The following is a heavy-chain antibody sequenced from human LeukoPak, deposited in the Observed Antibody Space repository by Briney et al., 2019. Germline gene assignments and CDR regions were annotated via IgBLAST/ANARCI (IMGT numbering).Heavy chain of an antibody. J-gene: IGHJ4*02. CDR2: ISGSATNT. CDR3: ARDASALY. Sequence: PGGSLRLSCAASGFTFSTYAMSWVRQAPGKGLEWVSSISGSATNTYYADSVKGRFTISRDNARDSLYLQMNSLRDDDTSVYFCARDASALYWGRGALVTVSS. D-gene: IGHD2-2*01. CDR1: GFTFSTYA. V-gene: IGHV3-23*01.